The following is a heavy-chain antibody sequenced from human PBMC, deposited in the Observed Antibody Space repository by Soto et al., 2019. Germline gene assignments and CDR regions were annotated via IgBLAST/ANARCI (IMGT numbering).Heavy chain of an antibody. CDR1: GYTFTSYG. CDR3: ARDYYDILTGYYPEGY. V-gene: IGHV1-18*01. J-gene: IGHJ4*02. CDR2: ISAYNGNT. D-gene: IGHD3-9*01. Sequence: GASVKVSCKASGYTFTSYGISWVRQAPGQGLEWMGWISAYNGNTNYAQKLQGRVTMTTDTSTSTAYMELRSLRSDDTAVYYCARDYYDILTGYYPEGYWGQGXLVTVSS.